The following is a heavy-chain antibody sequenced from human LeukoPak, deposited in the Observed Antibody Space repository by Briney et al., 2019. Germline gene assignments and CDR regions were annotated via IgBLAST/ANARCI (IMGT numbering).Heavy chain of an antibody. CDR2: INPNNGGT. Sequence: ASVKVSCKASGYTFTGYYMYWVRQAPGQGLEWMGWINPNNGGTNYAQRFQDRVTMTRDTSISTAYMELSRLTSDDTAVYYCARDGVNYYDSSGPHPRLDYWGQGTLVTVSS. J-gene: IGHJ4*02. CDR3: ARDGVNYYDSSGPHPRLDY. D-gene: IGHD3-22*01. CDR1: GYTFTGYY. V-gene: IGHV1-2*02.